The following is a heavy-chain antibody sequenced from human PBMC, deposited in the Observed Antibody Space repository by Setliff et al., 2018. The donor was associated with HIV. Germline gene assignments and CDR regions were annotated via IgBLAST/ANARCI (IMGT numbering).Heavy chain of an antibody. V-gene: IGHV5-51*01. CDR2: IYPQDSDT. D-gene: IGHD3-10*01. CDR3: ARHRIDITLLVVQDPGPFDL. CDR1: GYSFSNHW. J-gene: IGHJ3*01. Sequence: GESLKISCTGSGYSFSNHWIGWVRQMPGRGLEWVDIIYPQDSDTRYSPSFEGHVTISADTSRYTAYLQWRALRASDTAIYYCARHRIDITLLVVQDPGPFDLWGRGTMVTVSS.